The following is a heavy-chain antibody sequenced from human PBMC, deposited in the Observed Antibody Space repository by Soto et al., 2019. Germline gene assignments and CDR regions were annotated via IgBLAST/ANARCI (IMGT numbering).Heavy chain of an antibody. CDR3: AKVPIQSVIAVAADCFEP. Sequence: PGGSLRLSCAASGFTFSSYAMSWVRQAPGKGLEWVSAISGSGGSTYYADSVKGRFTISRDNSKNTLYLQMNSLRAEDTAVYYCAKVPIQSVIAVAADCFEPWGPGTLVTVSS. D-gene: IGHD6-19*01. V-gene: IGHV3-23*01. J-gene: IGHJ5*02. CDR2: ISGSGGST. CDR1: GFTFSSYA.